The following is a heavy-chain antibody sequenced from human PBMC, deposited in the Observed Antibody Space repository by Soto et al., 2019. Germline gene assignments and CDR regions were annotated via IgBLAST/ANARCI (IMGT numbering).Heavy chain of an antibody. V-gene: IGHV3-20*01. D-gene: IGHD2-15*01. CDR3: ARETPYCSGGSGYSDYYYYMDG. J-gene: IGHJ6*03. CDR1: GITFDDYS. CDR2: INWNGGST. Sequence: GSLRLSCAASGITFDDYSMSWVRQAPGKGLEWVSGINWNGGSTGYADSVKGRFTISRDNAKNSLYLQMNSLRAEDTALYHCARETPYCSGGSGYSDYYYYMDGWGKGTTVTVSS.